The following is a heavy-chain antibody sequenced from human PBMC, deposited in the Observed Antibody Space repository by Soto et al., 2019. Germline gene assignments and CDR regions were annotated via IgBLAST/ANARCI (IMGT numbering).Heavy chain of an antibody. D-gene: IGHD4-17*01. CDR1: GYTFRSHG. Sequence: QVQLVQSGAEVRRPGASVKISCKASGYTFRSHGVQWVRQAPGRRLEWVGWSNGGNGFTKYSQEFQDRVTITRDTAASTIYMELHSLTSDDTAVYYCARLSYSDALDVWGQGTTVTVSS. CDR3: ARLSYSDALDV. J-gene: IGHJ6*02. V-gene: IGHV1-3*02. CDR2: SNGGNGFT.